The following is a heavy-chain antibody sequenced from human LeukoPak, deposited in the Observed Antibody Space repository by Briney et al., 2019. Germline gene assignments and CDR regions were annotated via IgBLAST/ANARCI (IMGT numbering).Heavy chain of an antibody. J-gene: IGHJ6*02. V-gene: IGHV1-69*04. D-gene: IGHD1-1*01. CDR1: GGTFSSSA. CDR3: ARDLRTPGNYGMDV. CDR2: IIPILGIA. Sequence: SVKVSCKGSGGTFSSSAFNWVRQAPGQGLEWMGRIIPILGIANYAQKFQGRVTVTADKSTSTAYMELSSLTSEDTAVYYCARDLRTPGNYGMDVWGQGTTVTVSS.